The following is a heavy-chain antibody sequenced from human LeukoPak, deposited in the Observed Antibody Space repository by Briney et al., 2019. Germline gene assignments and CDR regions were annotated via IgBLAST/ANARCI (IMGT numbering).Heavy chain of an antibody. CDR3: ANCYDSSGFFAY. CDR1: GYTFTKYA. J-gene: IGHJ4*02. CDR2: IDTNTGDP. V-gene: IGHV7-4-1*02. Sequence: ASVKVSCKGSGYTFTKYAISWVRQAPGQGLEYMGWIDTNTGDPTYAQGFTGRFVFSLDTSVSTAYLQISSLKAEDSAIYFCANCYDSSGFFAYWGQGTLVTVSS. D-gene: IGHD3-22*01.